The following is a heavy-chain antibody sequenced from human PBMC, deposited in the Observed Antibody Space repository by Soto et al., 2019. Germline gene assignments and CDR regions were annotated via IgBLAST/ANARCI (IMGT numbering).Heavy chain of an antibody. J-gene: IGHJ4*02. Sequence: ASVKVSCKASGYTFTGYYMHWVRQAPGQGLEWMGWIHPNSGGTHDAQKCQGRVTMTRETSISTAYMELSRLRSDDTAVYYCAREDYYDISGLVDCWGQGTLVTVSS. V-gene: IGHV1-2*02. CDR3: AREDYYDISGLVDC. CDR1: GYTFTGYY. CDR2: IHPNSGGT. D-gene: IGHD3-22*01.